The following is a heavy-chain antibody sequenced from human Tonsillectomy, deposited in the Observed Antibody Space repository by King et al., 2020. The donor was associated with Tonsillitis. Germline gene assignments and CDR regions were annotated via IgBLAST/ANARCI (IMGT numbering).Heavy chain of an antibody. CDR3: ARDLPTPLWYPDHRGGFDY. V-gene: IGHV3-33*05. CDR1: GFTFSSFG. CDR2: ISYDGSNK. Sequence: VQLVESGGGVVQPGRSLRLSCAASGFTFSSFGMHWVRQAPGKGLEWVAVISYDGSNKYHADSVKGRFTISRDNSKNTLYLQMNSLRAEDTAVYYCARDLPTPLWYPDHRGGFDYWGQGTLVTVSS. D-gene: IGHD2-15*01. J-gene: IGHJ4*02.